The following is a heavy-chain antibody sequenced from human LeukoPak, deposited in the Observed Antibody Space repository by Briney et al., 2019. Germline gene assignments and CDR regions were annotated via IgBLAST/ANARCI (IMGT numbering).Heavy chain of an antibody. CDR1: GYIFTGYY. Sequence: ASVKVSCKASGYIFTGYYMYWVRQAPGQGLEWMGWINPNSGGTNYAQKFQGRVTMTRDTSISTAYMELSSLRSDDTAVYYCATARDRNSVYSSLDYWGQGTLVTVPS. CDR3: ATARDRNSVYSSLDY. CDR2: INPNSGGT. D-gene: IGHD5/OR15-5a*01. V-gene: IGHV1-2*02. J-gene: IGHJ4*02.